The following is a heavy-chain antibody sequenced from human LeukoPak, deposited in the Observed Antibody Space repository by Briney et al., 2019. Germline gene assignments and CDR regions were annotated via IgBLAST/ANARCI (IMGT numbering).Heavy chain of an antibody. CDR1: GFSFSSYS. J-gene: IGHJ3*02. V-gene: IGHV3-21*01. Sequence: GGSLRLSCAASGFSFSSYSMNWVRQAPGKGLEWVSSISTSSSYIYYADSVKGRFTISRDNAKNTLYLQMNSLRAEDTAVYYCAREGNDAFDIWGQGTMVTVSS. CDR3: AREGNDAFDI. CDR2: ISTSSSYI.